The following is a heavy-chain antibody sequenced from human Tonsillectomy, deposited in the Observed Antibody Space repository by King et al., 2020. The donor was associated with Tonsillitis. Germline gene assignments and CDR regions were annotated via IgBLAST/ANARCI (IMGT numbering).Heavy chain of an antibody. CDR2: FDPEDGET. CDR1: GYTLTELS. CDR3: ATDPRIAATCIVVYYGMDV. Sequence: QLVQSGAEVKKPGASVKVSCKVSGYTLTELSMHWVRQAPGKGLEWMGGFDPEDGETIYAQKFQGRVTMTEDTSTDTAYMELSSLRSEDPAVYYCATDPRIAATCIVVYYGMDVWGQGTTVTVSS. V-gene: IGHV1-24*01. J-gene: IGHJ6*02. D-gene: IGHD6-13*01.